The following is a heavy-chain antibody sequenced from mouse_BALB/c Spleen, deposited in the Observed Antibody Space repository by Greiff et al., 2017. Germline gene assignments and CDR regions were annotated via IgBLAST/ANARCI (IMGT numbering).Heavy chain of an antibody. CDR2: IWAGGST. Sequence: QVQLKESGPGLVAPSQSLSITCTVSGFSLTSYGVHWVRQPPGKGLEWLGVIWAGGSTNYNSALMSRLSISKDNSKSQGFLKMNSLQTDDTAMYYCARGGLPSYWYFDVWGAGTTVTVSS. D-gene: IGHD2-2*01. CDR1: GFSLTSYG. J-gene: IGHJ1*01. CDR3: ARGGLPSYWYFDV. V-gene: IGHV2-9*02.